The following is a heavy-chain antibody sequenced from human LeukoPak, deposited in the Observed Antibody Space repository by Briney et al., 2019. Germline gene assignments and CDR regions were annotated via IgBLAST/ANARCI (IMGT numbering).Heavy chain of an antibody. CDR3: AREVGDYDSDNWFVP. V-gene: IGHV4-59*11. J-gene: IGHJ5*02. CDR1: GASISSHY. D-gene: IGHD4-17*01. CDR2: IYNSGGT. Sequence: PSETLSLTCTVSGASISSHYWSWIRQPPGKGLEGIGYIYNSGGTNYYPSLKSGVTISGDTSKNQFSLKLTSVTAADTAVYYCAREVGDYDSDNWFVPWGQGTLVIVSS.